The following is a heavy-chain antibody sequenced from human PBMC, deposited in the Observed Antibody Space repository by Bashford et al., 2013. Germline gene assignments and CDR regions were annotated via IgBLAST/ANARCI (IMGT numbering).Heavy chain of an antibody. Sequence: GGSLRLSCAASGFTFSSFEMNWARQAPGKGLEWISYISKSGDRTEYAESVKGRFTISRDNAKNSLSLQMNSLRVEDTAIYYCARDTHDSGSRFDPWGQGTQVTVSS. J-gene: IGHJ5*02. V-gene: IGHV3-48*03. CDR3: ARDTHDSGSRFDP. CDR1: GFTFSSFE. CDR2: ISKSGDRT. D-gene: IGHD3-22*01.